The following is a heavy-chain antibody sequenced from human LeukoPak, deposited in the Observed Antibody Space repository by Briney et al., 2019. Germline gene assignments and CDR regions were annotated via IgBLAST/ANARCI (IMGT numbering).Heavy chain of an antibody. D-gene: IGHD6-13*01. Sequence: SETLSLTCAVYGGSFSGYYWSWIRQPPGKGLEWIGEINHSGSTNYNPSLKSRVTISVDTSKNQFSLKLSSVTAADTAVYYCARIRTAAGFDPWGQGTLVTVSS. CDR2: INHSGST. CDR3: ARIRTAAGFDP. CDR1: GGSFSGYY. J-gene: IGHJ5*02. V-gene: IGHV4-34*01.